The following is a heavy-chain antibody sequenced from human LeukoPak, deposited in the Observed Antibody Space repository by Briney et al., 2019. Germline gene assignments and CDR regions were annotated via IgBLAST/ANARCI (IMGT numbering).Heavy chain of an antibody. V-gene: IGHV4-31*03. J-gene: IGHJ4*02. CDR2: IYYSGTT. CDR3: ARDGISYGIDY. D-gene: IGHD5-18*01. CDR1: GASISSGGYY. Sequence: PSQTLSLTCTVSGASISSGGYYWSWIRQHPGKGLEWIGYIYYSGTTYYNPSLKSRVTISVDTSENQFSLKLTSATAADTAVYYCARDGISYGIDYWGQGTLVTVSS.